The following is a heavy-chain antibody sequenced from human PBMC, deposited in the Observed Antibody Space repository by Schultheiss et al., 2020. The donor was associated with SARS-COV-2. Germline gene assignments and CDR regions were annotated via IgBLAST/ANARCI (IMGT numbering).Heavy chain of an antibody. CDR2: IYNSATT. D-gene: IGHD6-19*01. Sequence: SQTLSLTCTVSGDSVSSRSYYWSWIRQPPGKGLEWIGYIYNSATTDYNPSLKSRVTMSTDTSKNQFSLKLSSVTAAETAVYYCARVGTPYSSGWTWFDPWGQGTLVTVSS. J-gene: IGHJ5*02. CDR3: ARVGTPYSSGWTWFDP. V-gene: IGHV4-61*01. CDR1: GDSVSSRSYY.